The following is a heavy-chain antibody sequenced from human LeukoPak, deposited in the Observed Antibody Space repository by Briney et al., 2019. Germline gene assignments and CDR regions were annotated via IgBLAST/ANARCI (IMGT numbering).Heavy chain of an antibody. CDR2: ISWNSGSI. D-gene: IGHD2-2*01. V-gene: IGHV3-9*01. J-gene: IGHJ4*02. CDR1: GFTFDDYA. CDR3: AKDLYCSSSSCYGGDY. Sequence: GGSLRLSCAASGFTFDDYAMHWVRQAPGKGLEWVSGISWNSGSIGYADSVKGRFTISRDNSKNTLYLQMNSLRAEDTAVYYCAKDLYCSSSSCYGGDYWGQGTLVTVSS.